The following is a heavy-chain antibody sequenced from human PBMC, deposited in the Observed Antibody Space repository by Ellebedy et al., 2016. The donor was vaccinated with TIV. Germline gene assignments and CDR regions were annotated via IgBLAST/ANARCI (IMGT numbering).Heavy chain of an antibody. CDR2: INPDGSAE. J-gene: IGHJ4*02. CDR3: ATTLNYGGNCFFDN. D-gene: IGHD4-23*01. V-gene: IGHV3-7*03. CDR1: GFIISGDW. Sequence: PGGSLRLSCAASGFIISGDWMSWVRQAPGKGLEWVAHINPDGSAEYYVDSVKGRFTISRDNAKRSLFLQMNRLRVDDTAVYYCATTLNYGGNCFFDNWGQGTLVTVSS.